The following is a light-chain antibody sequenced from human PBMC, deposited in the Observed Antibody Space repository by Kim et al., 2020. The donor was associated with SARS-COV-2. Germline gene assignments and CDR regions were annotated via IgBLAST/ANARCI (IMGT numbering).Light chain of an antibody. Sequence: QPVLTQSPSASASLGTSVKLTCTLSSEYKTYAIAWHQQLPENGPRYLMNVDSDGSHTRGDGIPDRFSGSSSGAERYLTISSLQPEDEADYYCLTWGPGIRVFGGGTQLTVL. V-gene: IGLV4-69*01. CDR3: LTWGPGIRV. J-gene: IGLJ2*01. CDR1: SEYKTYA. CDR2: VDSDGSH.